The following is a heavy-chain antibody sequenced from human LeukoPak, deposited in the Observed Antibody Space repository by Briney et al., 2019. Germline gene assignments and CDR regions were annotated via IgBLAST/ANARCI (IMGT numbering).Heavy chain of an antibody. J-gene: IGHJ4*02. CDR1: GFTFSNYA. V-gene: IGHV3-23*01. Sequence: GGSLRLSCAAAGFTFSNYAMTWVRQAPGRGLEWVSSISGSGGSTYYADSVKGRFTISRDNSKNTLYLQMYSLRAEDTAVYSCAKVEGASKASVYWGQGALVTVSS. CDR3: AKVEGASKASVY. D-gene: IGHD1-1*01. CDR2: ISGSGGST.